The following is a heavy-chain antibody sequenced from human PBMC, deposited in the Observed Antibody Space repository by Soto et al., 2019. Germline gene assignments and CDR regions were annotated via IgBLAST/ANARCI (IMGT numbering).Heavy chain of an antibody. CDR2: IVVGSGNT. Sequence: ASVKVSCKASGFTFTSSAVQWVRQARGQRLEWIGWIVVGSGNTNYAQKFQERVTITRDMSTSTAYMELSSLRSEDTAVYYCAAPRSISYAFDIWGQGTLVTVSS. V-gene: IGHV1-58*01. CDR1: GFTFTSSA. D-gene: IGHD2-21*01. J-gene: IGHJ3*02. CDR3: AAPRSISYAFDI.